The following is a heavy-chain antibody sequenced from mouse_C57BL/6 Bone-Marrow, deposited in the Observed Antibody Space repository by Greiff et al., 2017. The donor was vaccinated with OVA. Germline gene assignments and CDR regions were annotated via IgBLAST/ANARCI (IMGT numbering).Heavy chain of an antibody. CDR2: IWSDGST. Sequence: VKLVESGPGLVAPSQSLSITCTVSGFSLTSYGVHWVRQPPGKGLEWLVVIWSDGSTTYNSALKSRLSISKDNSKSQVFLKMNSLQTDDTAMYYCARHGITTVHYAMDYWGQGTSVTVSS. CDR1: GFSLTSYG. CDR3: ARHGITTVHYAMDY. V-gene: IGHV2-6-1*01. D-gene: IGHD1-1*01. J-gene: IGHJ4*01.